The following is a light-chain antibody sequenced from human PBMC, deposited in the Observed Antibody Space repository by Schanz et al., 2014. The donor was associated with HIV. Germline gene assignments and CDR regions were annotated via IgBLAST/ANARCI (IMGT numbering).Light chain of an antibody. CDR3: SSYTSSSTLV. V-gene: IGLV2-14*03. CDR2: DVD. CDR1: SSDIGGYNY. Sequence: QSVLTQPASVSGSPGQSITISCTGTSSDIGGYNYVSWYQQHPGKAPKLILYDVDNRPAGVSNRFSGSKSGNTASLTISGLRAEDEADYYCSSYTSSSTLVFGGGTKLTVL. J-gene: IGLJ2*01.